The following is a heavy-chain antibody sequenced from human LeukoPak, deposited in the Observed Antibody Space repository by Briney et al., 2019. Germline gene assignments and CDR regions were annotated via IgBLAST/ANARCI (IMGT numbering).Heavy chain of an antibody. D-gene: IGHD3-22*01. CDR1: GGSISTYY. J-gene: IGHJ6*03. CDR2: IYYSGRT. Sequence: PSETLSLTCTVSGGSISTYYWNWIRQPPGKGLEWIGYIYYSGRTNYNPSLKSRVTMSIDASNNQFSLKLSSVTAADTAVYYCARGVPSSGYYSPYYYYMDVWGKGTTVTVSS. V-gene: IGHV4-59*12. CDR3: ARGVPSSGYYSPYYYYMDV.